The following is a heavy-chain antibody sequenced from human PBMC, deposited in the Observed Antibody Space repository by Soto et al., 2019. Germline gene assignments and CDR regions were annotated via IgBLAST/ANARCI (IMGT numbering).Heavy chain of an antibody. CDR1: GGTFSSYA. CDR2: IIPIFGTA. CDR3: ARDTTADYGMDV. J-gene: IGHJ6*02. D-gene: IGHD4-17*01. V-gene: IGHV1-69*13. Sequence: SVKVSCKASGGTFSSYAISWVRKAPGQGLEWMGGIIPIFGTANYAQKFQGRVTITADESTSTAYMELSSLRSEDTAVYYCARDTTADYGMDVWGQGTTVTVSS.